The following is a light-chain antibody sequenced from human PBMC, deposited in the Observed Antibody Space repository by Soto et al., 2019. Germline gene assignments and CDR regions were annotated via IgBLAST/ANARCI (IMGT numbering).Light chain of an antibody. V-gene: IGLV2-8*01. Sequence: QPALTQPPSASGSPGQSVTISCTGTSSDVGGYDYVSWYQQHPGKAPKLMIYEVTIRPSGVSDRFSGSKSGNTASLTVSGLQAEDEADYYCSSYTGGNPSYVFGTGTKATVL. CDR1: SSDVGGYDY. CDR2: EVT. J-gene: IGLJ1*01. CDR3: SSYTGGNPSYV.